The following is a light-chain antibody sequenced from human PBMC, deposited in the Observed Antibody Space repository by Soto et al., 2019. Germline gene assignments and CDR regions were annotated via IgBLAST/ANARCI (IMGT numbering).Light chain of an antibody. CDR2: GNS. CDR1: SSNIGAGYD. J-gene: IGLJ3*02. Sequence: QSVLAQPPSVSGAPGQRVTISCTGRSSNIGAGYDVHWYKQLPGTAPRLLIYGNSNRPSGVPDRFSGSKSDTSASLAITGLQAEDEADYYCQSYDNSLKIVVGGGTKVTVL. CDR3: QSYDNSLKIV. V-gene: IGLV1-40*01.